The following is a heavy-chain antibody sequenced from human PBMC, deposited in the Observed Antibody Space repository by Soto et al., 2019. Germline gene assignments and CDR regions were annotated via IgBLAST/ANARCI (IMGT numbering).Heavy chain of an antibody. CDR1: GGSISSGGYY. CDR2: IYSSGST. V-gene: IGHV4-31*03. CDR3: ARSYGDNGSFDY. Sequence: QVQLQESGPGLVKPSQTLSLTCTVSGGSISSGGYYWNWIRQHPGKGLEWIGYIYSSGSTYYNPSLKSRLTISLDTSKNQFSLKLNSVTAADTAMYYCARSYGDNGSFDYWGQGTLVTVSS. J-gene: IGHJ4*02. D-gene: IGHD2-8*01.